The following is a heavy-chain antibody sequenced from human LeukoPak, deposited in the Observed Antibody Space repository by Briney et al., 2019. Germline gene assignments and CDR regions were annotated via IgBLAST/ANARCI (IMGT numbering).Heavy chain of an antibody. D-gene: IGHD2-2*01. Sequence: TSETLSLTCTVSGGSISSSSYYWGWIRQPPGKGLEWIGSIYYSGSTYYNPSLKSRVTISVDTSKNQFSLKLSPVTAADTAVYYCAISNCSSTSCFQARDAFDIWGQGTMVTVSS. CDR2: IYYSGST. V-gene: IGHV4-39*01. CDR1: GGSISSSSYY. J-gene: IGHJ3*02. CDR3: AISNCSSTSCFQARDAFDI.